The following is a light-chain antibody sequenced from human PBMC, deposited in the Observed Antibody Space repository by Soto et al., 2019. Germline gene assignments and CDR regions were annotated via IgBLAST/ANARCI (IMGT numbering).Light chain of an antibody. CDR2: DVS. CDR1: SSDVGAYNY. J-gene: IGLJ2*01. Sequence: QSALTQPRSVSGSPGQSATISCTGTSSDVGAYNYVSWYRQYPGKAPKLIIYDVSRRPSGIPDRFSGSKSGNTASLTISGLQAEDEADYWCCSYAGSYNVVFGGGTKLTVL. V-gene: IGLV2-11*01. CDR3: CSYAGSYNVV.